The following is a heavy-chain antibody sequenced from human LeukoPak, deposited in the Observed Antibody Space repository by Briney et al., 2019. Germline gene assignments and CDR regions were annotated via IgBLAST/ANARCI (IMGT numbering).Heavy chain of an antibody. CDR2: IYYSGST. Sequence: PSETLSLTCTVSGGSISSSSYYWGWIRQPPGKGLEWIGSIYYSGSTYYNPSLESRVTISVDTSKNQFSLKLSSVTAADTAVYYCAARCYSGNLRDYWGQGTLVTVSS. CDR3: AARCYSGNLRDY. CDR1: GGSISSSSYY. D-gene: IGHD1-26*01. V-gene: IGHV4-39*01. J-gene: IGHJ4*02.